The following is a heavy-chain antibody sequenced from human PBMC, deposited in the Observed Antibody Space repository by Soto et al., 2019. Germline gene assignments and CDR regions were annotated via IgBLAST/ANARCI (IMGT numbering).Heavy chain of an antibody. CDR1: GGTFSSYT. V-gene: IGHV1-69*02. CDR2: IIPILGIA. J-gene: IGHJ4*02. D-gene: IGHD3-3*01. CDR3: ARGSGPTPYYFDY. Sequence: ASVKVSCKASGGTFSSYTISWVRQAPGQGLEWMGRIIPILGIANYAQKFQGRVTITADKSTSTAYMELSSLRSEDTAVYYCARGSGPTPYYFDYWGQGTLVTVSS.